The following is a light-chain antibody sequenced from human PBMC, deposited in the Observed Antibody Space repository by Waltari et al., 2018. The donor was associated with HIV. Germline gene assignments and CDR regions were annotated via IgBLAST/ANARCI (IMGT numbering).Light chain of an antibody. CDR3: MQTLQAPWT. Sequence: IVLTQSPLVLPVTRGEPASISSRSSQSLLTSDEYTCLNWYLQKPGQPPRLLIFLNSNRASGVPDRFSGSRSGTDFTLRIARVEAEDVGIYYCMQTLQAPWTFGQGTKVE. CDR1: QSLLTSDEYTC. V-gene: IGKV2-28*01. J-gene: IGKJ2*02. CDR2: LNS.